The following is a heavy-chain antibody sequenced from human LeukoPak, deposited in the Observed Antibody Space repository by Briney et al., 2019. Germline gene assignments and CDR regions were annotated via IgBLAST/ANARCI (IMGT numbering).Heavy chain of an antibody. V-gene: IGHV1-3*01. J-gene: IGHJ6*03. D-gene: IGHD2-15*01. CDR1: GYSFTSYW. CDR3: ARGRGTSGSNRDFYYYYYMYV. Sequence: GESLKISCKGSGYSFTSYWIGWVRQAPGQRPEWMGWMNGGNGNTKYSQKFQGRITLIRDTSAATAYMELSSLRHDDLAVYYCARGRGTSGSNRDFYYYYYMYVWGKGTTVTVSS. CDR2: MNGGNGNT.